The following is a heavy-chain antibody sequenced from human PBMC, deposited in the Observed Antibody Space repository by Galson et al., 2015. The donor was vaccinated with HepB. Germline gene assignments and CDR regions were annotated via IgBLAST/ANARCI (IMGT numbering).Heavy chain of an antibody. J-gene: IGHJ4*02. D-gene: IGHD3-22*01. CDR3: ARDRGYYDSSGYYGVANFDY. CDR1: GYTFTSYG. CDR2: IIPILGIA. V-gene: IGHV1-69*04. Sequence: SVKVSCKASGYTFTSYGISWVRQAPGQGLEWMGRIIPILGIANYAQKFQGRVTITADKSTSTAYMELSSLRSEDTAVYYCARDRGYYDSSGYYGVANFDYWGQGTLVTVSS.